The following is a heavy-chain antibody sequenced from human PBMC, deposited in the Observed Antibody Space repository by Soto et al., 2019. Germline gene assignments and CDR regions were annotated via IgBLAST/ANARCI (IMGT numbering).Heavy chain of an antibody. V-gene: IGHV4-39*01. CDR3: ARSSSWYQYFQY. Sequence: QLQLQESGPGLVKPSETLSLTCTVSGGSISSSTYYWGWIRQPPGMGLEWIGSIYYSGSTYYNPSLKSRVAISVDTSKNQFSLKLNSVTAADTAVYYCARSSSWYQYFQYWGQGSLVTVSS. CDR2: IYYSGST. J-gene: IGHJ1*01. D-gene: IGHD6-13*01. CDR1: GGSISSSTYY.